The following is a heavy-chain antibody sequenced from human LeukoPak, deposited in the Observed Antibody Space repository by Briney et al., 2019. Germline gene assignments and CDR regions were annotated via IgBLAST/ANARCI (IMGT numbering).Heavy chain of an antibody. V-gene: IGHV1-24*01. CDR3: ATGDGYNYHFDY. CDR2: FDPEDGET. J-gene: IGHJ4*02. CDR1: GYTLTELS. D-gene: IGHD5-24*01. Sequence: ASVKVSCKVSGYTLTELSMHWVRQAPGKGLEWMGGFDPEDGETIYAQKFQGRVTMTEDTSTDTAYMELSSLRSEDTAVYYCATGDGYNYHFDYWGQGTLVTVSS.